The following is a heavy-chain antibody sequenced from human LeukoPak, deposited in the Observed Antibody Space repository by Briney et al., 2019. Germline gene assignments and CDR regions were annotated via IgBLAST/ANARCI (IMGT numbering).Heavy chain of an antibody. CDR2: ISGSGGST. CDR1: GFTFSSYA. D-gene: IGHD4-11*01. CDR3: AKDGTTTVTFDY. Sequence: GGSLRLSCAASGFTFSSYAMSWVRQAPGKGLEWVSVISGSGGSTYYRDSVKGRFTISRDNSKNTLYLQMNSLTAEDTAVYYCAKDGTTTVTFDYWGQGTLVTVSS. J-gene: IGHJ4*02. V-gene: IGHV3-23*01.